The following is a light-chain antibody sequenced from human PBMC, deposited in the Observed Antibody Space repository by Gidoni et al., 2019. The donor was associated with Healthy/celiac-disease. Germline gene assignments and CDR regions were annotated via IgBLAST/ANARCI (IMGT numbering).Light chain of an antibody. CDR3: QQYNSYSPYT. CDR2: DAS. V-gene: IGKV1-5*01. CDR1: QSISSW. Sequence: IPMPQSPSTLSASVGDRVTITCRASQSISSWLAWYQQKPGKAPKLLIYDASSLESGVPSRFSGSGSGTEFTLTISSLQPDECATYYCQQYNSYSPYTFXXXTKLEIK. J-gene: IGKJ2*01.